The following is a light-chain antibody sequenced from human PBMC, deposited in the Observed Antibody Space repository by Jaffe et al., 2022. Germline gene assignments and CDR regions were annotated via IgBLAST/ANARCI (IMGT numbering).Light chain of an antibody. J-gene: IGLJ3*02. CDR1: SVGDYNY. CDR2: EVS. Sequence: QSALTQPPSASGSPGQSVTISCTGTSVGDYNYVSWYQQHPGRAPKLMVYEVSKRPSGVPDRFSGSKSGNTASLTVSGLQAGDEAAYYCSSYAGRTNMVFGGGTTLTVL. V-gene: IGLV2-8*01. CDR3: SSYAGRTNMV.